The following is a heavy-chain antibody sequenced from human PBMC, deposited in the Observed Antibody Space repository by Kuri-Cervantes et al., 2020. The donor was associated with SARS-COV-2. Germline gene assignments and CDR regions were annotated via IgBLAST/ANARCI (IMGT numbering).Heavy chain of an antibody. D-gene: IGHD3-10*01. CDR1: GYTFTCYG. V-gene: IGHV1-18*04. J-gene: IGHJ6*02. CDR2: ISAYNGNT. CDR3: ARGGFGESSPYYYYYYGMDV. Sequence: ASVKVSCKASGYTFTCYGISWVRQAPGQGLEWMGWISAYNGNTNYAQKFQGRVTITADKSTSTAYMELSSLRSEDTAVYYCARGGFGESSPYYYYYYGMDVWGQGTTVTVSS.